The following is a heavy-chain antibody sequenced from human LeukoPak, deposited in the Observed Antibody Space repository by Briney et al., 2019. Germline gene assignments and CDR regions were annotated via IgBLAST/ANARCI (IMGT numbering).Heavy chain of an antibody. J-gene: IGHJ3*02. D-gene: IGHD3-22*01. CDR2: IIPILGIA. Sequence: GASVKVSCKASGGTFSSYAFSWVRQAPGQGLEWMGRIIPILGIANYAQKFQGRVTITADKSTSTAYMELSSLRSEDTAVYYCARDRDSSGYSDAFDIWGQGTMVTVSS. CDR3: ARDRDSSGYSDAFDI. CDR1: GGTFSSYA. V-gene: IGHV1-69*04.